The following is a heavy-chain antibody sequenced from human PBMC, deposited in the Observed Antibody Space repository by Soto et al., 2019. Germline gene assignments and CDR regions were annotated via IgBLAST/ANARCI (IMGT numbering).Heavy chain of an antibody. J-gene: IGHJ4*02. V-gene: IGHV3-23*01. CDR2: ISGSGGST. Sequence: GGSLRLSCAASGFTFSSYAMSWVRQSPGKGLEWVSAISGSGGSTYYADSVKGRFTISRDNSKNTLYLQMNSLRAEDTAVYYCAKGGGYSYGYVTDYWGQGTLVTVSS. D-gene: IGHD5-18*01. CDR1: GFTFSSYA. CDR3: AKGGGYSYGYVTDY.